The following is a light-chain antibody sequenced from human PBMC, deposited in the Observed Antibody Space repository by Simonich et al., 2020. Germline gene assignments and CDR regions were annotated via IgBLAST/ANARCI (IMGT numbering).Light chain of an antibody. CDR2: CAS. V-gene: IGKV4-1*01. CDR3: QQYYSTPWT. J-gene: IGKJ1*01. CDR1: KSVLYSSNNKNY. Sequence: DIVMTQSPDSLAVSLGERATINCKSSKSVLYSSNNKNYLAWYQQKPGQPPKLLIYCASTRESGVPDRFSGSGSGTDFTLTISSLQAEDVAVYYCQQYYSTPWTFGQGTKVEIK.